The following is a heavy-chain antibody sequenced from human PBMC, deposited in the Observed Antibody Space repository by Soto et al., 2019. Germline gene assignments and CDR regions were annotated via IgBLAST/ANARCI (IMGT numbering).Heavy chain of an antibody. D-gene: IGHD2-2*01. V-gene: IGHV3-7*01. J-gene: IGHJ6*02. Sequence: GGSLRLSCADSGFTFSSYWMSWVRQAPGKGLEWVANIKQDGSEKYYVDSVKGRFTISRDNAKNSLYLQMNSLRAEDTAVYYCARGARYCSSTSCFVWGMDVWGQGTTVTVSS. CDR2: IKQDGSEK. CDR3: ARGARYCSSTSCFVWGMDV. CDR1: GFTFSSYW.